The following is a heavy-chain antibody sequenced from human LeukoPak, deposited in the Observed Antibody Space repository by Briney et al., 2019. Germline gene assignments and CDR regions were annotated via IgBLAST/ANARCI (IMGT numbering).Heavy chain of an antibody. CDR3: ASDRDDYGDPDAFNV. J-gene: IGHJ3*01. CDR1: GFTFGSYA. CDR2: IRSSDGHT. Sequence: GGSLSLSCAASGFTFGSYAMNWVRQAPGKGLEWVSYIRSSDGHTYYADSVRGRFTISRDNSKNTLYLQMNSLRAEDTAVYYCASDRDDYGDPDAFNVWGQGAMVTVSS. V-gene: IGHV3-23*01. D-gene: IGHD4-17*01.